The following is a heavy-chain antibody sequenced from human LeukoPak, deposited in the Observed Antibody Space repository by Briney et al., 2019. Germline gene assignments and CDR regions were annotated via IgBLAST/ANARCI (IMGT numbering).Heavy chain of an antibody. CDR2: ILYDGSNK. CDR3: AKTYSGSYYIVDD. V-gene: IGHV3-30*18. Sequence: GGSLRLSCAASGFTFSGYAMHWVRQAPGKGLEWVAVILYDGSNKYYADSVKGRFSISRDNSKNTLYLQMNSLRAEDTAVYYCAKTYSGSYYIVDDWGQGTLVTVSS. D-gene: IGHD1-26*01. CDR1: GFTFSGYA. J-gene: IGHJ4*02.